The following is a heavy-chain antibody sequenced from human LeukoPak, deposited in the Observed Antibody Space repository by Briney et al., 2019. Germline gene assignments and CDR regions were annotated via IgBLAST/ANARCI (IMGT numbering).Heavy chain of an antibody. Sequence: PGGSLRLSCAASGFTFSSYSMNWVRQAPGKGLEWVSSISSSSSYIYCADSVKGRFTISRDNAKNSLYLQMNSLRAEDAAVYYCARKDYYYYYYMDVWGKGTTVTISS. J-gene: IGHJ6*03. CDR1: GFTFSSYS. CDR3: ARKDYYYYYYMDV. CDR2: ISSSSSYI. V-gene: IGHV3-21*01.